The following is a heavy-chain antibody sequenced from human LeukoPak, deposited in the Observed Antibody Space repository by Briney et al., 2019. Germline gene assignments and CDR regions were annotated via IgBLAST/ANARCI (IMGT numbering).Heavy chain of an antibody. D-gene: IGHD4-23*01. CDR1: GGSISSYY. V-gene: IGHV4-59*08. J-gene: IGHJ4*02. CDR2: IYYSGST. CDR3: ARRSSYGGVDY. Sequence: SETLSLTCTVSGGSISSYYWTWIRQPPGKGLEWIGYIYYSGSTNYNPSLKSRVTISVDTSKNQFSLKLSSVTAADTAVYYCARRSSYGGVDYWGQGTLVTVSS.